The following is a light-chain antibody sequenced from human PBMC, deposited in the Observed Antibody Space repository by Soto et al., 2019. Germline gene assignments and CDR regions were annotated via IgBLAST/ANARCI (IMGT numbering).Light chain of an antibody. CDR2: DAS. V-gene: IGKV1-5*01. CDR1: QPISTW. J-gene: IGKJ4*01. Sequence: DIQVTQSPSTLSASVGDRVTITCRASQPISTWLAWYQEKPGKAPKLLIYDASSLQSGVPSRFSGSGSGTDFTLTISSLQPEDFAVYYCQPYNNWPLTFGGGTKVDIK. CDR3: QPYNNWPLT.